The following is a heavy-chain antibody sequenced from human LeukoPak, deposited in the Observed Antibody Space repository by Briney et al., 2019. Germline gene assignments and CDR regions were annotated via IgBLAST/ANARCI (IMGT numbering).Heavy chain of an antibody. D-gene: IGHD2-2*01. CDR3: ARVLSSTSFMGAFDI. Sequence: PSETLSLTCAVYGGSFSGYYWSWIRQPPGKGLEWIGEINHSGSTNYNPSLKSRVTISVDTSKNQFSLKLSSVTAADTAVYYCARVLSSTSFMGAFDIWGQGTMVTVSS. V-gene: IGHV4-34*01. J-gene: IGHJ3*02. CDR2: INHSGST. CDR1: GGSFSGYY.